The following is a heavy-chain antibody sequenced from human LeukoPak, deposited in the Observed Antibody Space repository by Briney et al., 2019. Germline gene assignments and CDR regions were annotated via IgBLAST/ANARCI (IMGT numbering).Heavy chain of an antibody. J-gene: IGHJ6*03. CDR3: ARHRRQQLGYYYYYYMDV. CDR1: GFTFSSYA. D-gene: IGHD6-13*01. Sequence: GSLRLSCAASGFTFSSYAMSWIRQPPGKGLEWIGEINHSGSTNYNPSLKSRVTISVDTSKNQFSLKLSSVTAADTAVYYCARHRRQQLGYYYYYYMDVWGKGTTVTISS. CDR2: INHSGST. V-gene: IGHV4-34*01.